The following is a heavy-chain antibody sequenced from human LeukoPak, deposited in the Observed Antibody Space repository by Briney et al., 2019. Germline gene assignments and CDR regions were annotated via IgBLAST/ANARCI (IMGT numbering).Heavy chain of an antibody. CDR1: GFTFSSYS. J-gene: IGHJ4*02. Sequence: GGSLRLSCAASGFTFSSYSMNWVRQAPGKGLEWVSSISSSSSYIYYADSVKGRFTISRDNAKNSLYLQMNSLRAEDTAVYYCARAPPSGDFHYWGQGTLVTVSS. D-gene: IGHD3-10*01. CDR3: ARAPPSGDFHY. CDR2: ISSSSSYI. V-gene: IGHV3-21*01.